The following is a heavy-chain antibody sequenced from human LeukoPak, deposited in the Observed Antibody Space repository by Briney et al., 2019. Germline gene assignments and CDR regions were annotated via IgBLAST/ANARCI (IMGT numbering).Heavy chain of an antibody. V-gene: IGHV3-33*01. Sequence: PGGSLRLSCAASGFTFSSYGMHWVRQAPGKGLEWVAVIWYDGSNKYYADSVKGRFTISRDNSKNTLYLQMNSLRAEDTAVYYCARGGGVYCGGDCYKFDYWGQGTLVTVSS. D-gene: IGHD2-21*02. J-gene: IGHJ4*02. CDR2: IWYDGSNK. CDR3: ARGGGVYCGGDCYKFDY. CDR1: GFTFSSYG.